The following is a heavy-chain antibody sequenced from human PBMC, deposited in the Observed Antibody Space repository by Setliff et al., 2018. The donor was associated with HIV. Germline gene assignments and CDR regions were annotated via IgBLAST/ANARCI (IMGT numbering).Heavy chain of an antibody. D-gene: IGHD2-21*01. CDR2: IYHSGST. Sequence: LSLSCAVSGYSISSGYYWGWIRQPPGKGLEWIGSIYHSGSTYYNPSLKSRVTISVDTSKNQFSLKLSSVTAADTAVYYCGRCMSVAVPEYWGQGTLVTVSS. CDR3: GRCMSVAVPEY. CDR1: GYSISSGYY. J-gene: IGHJ4*02. V-gene: IGHV4-38-2*01.